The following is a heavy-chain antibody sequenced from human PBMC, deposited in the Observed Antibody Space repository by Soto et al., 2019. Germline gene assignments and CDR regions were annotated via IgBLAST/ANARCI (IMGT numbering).Heavy chain of an antibody. D-gene: IGHD6-6*01. J-gene: IGHJ5*02. CDR1: GYTFTNYG. V-gene: IGHV1-18*01. Sequence: QVQVVQSGTEVKKHGASVKVSCKASGYTFTNYGSSWVRQAPGQGLEWMGWISAYNGNTNYAQIFQGRVTLTTDTSTTTAYMELRSLRSDDTAVYYCARGDSSSGLDPWGQGTLVTVSS. CDR2: ISAYNGNT. CDR3: ARGDSSSGLDP.